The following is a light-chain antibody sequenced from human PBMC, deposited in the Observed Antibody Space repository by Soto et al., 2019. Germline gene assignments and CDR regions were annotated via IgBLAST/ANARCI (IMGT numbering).Light chain of an antibody. Sequence: QSVLTXPASVSGSPGQSITISCTGNSSDVGYHNYVSWYRQHPGKAPRLMIYEVNNRPSGVSNRFSGSKSGNTASLTISGLQAEDGADYYCSSCTSSNTLLYVFGTGTKVTVL. CDR3: SSCTSSNTLLYV. CDR2: EVN. J-gene: IGLJ1*01. V-gene: IGLV2-14*01. CDR1: SSDVGYHNY.